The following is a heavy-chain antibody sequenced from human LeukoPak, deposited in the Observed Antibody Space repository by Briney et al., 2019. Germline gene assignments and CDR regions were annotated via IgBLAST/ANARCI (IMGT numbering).Heavy chain of an antibody. CDR2: ITGSGDTT. V-gene: IGHV3-23*01. CDR1: GFTFSSYS. Sequence: PGGSLRLSCAASGFTFSSYSMNWVRQAPGKGLEWVSSITGSGDTTYYADSVKGRFTISRDNSKNTLYLQLSSLRAEDTAMYYCVRGLHIVVVTTTPDDAFDIWGQGTMVTVSS. J-gene: IGHJ3*02. D-gene: IGHD2-21*02. CDR3: VRGLHIVVVTTTPDDAFDI.